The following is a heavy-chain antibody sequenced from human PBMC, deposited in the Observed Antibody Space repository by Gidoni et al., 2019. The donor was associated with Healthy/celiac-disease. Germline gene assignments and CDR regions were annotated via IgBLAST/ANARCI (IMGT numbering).Heavy chain of an antibody. J-gene: IGHJ4*02. CDR1: GGPFSSYA. Sequence: QVQLVQSGAEVTTPVSSVTVSFKSSGGPFSSYALSWVRQDPGQGLEWMGGIIPIFGIANYAQKFQGRVKITADESTSTAYMELSSLRSEDTDVYDCAREEGGAGRKIFDYWGQGTLVTVSS. CDR3: AREEGGAGRKIFDY. CDR2: IIPIFGIA. V-gene: IGHV1-69*01. D-gene: IGHD6-19*01.